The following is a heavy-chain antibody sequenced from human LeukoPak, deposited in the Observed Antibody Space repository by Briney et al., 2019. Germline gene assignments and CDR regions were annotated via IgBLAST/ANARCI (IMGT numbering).Heavy chain of an antibody. CDR1: RFTFSSYG. V-gene: IGHV3-23*01. CDR3: ARDLMGIAYRGAFYY. CDR2: ISSSGGST. Sequence: AGGSLRLSCAASRFTFSSYGMSWVRQAPGKGLEWVSGISSSGGSTYYADSVKGRFTISRDNSRNTLYLQMNSLRAEDTAVYYCARDLMGIAYRGAFYYWGQGTLVTVSS. J-gene: IGHJ4*02. D-gene: IGHD6-13*01.